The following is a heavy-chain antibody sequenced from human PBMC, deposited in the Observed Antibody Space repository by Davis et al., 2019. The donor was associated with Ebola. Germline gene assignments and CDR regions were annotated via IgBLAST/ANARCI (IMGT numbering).Heavy chain of an antibody. CDR1: GVSISRHY. CDR2: IYYTGSA. CDR3: SERGSSV. J-gene: IGHJ4*02. V-gene: IGHV4-59*03. Sequence: PSETLSPTFPVSGVSISRHYWSWIRQPPGKRLEWFGSIYYTGSAYYNSSLASRATISVDTSKNQFSLKLTSVTAADTAMYYCSERGSSVWGQGTLVTVSS. D-gene: IGHD3-10*01.